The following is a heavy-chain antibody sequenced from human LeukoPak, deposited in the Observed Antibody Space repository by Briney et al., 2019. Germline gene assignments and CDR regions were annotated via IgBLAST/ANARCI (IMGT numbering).Heavy chain of an antibody. CDR2: ISYDGSNK. J-gene: IGHJ1*01. CDR3: ARPTVGIVVVTANRGPRGFQH. Sequence: PGRSLRLSCAASGFTFSSYAMHWVRQAPGKGLEWVAVISYDGSNKYYADSVKGRFTISRDNSKNTLYLQMNSLRAEDTAVYYCARPTVGIVVVTANRGPRGFQHWGQGTLVTVSS. D-gene: IGHD2-21*02. CDR1: GFTFSSYA. V-gene: IGHV3-30-3*01.